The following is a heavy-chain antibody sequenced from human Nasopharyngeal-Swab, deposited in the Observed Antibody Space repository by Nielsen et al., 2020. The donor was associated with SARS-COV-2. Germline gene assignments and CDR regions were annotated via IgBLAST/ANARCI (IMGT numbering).Heavy chain of an antibody. CDR3: ARDQGVADFWRPGGMDV. V-gene: IGHV1-46*01. Sequence: ASVKVSCKASGYTFTSYYMHWVRQAPGQGLEWMGIINPSGGSTSYAQKFQGRVTMTRDTSTSTVYMELSSLRSEDTAVYYCARDQGVADFWRPGGMDVWGQGTTVTVSS. CDR1: GYTFTSYY. J-gene: IGHJ6*02. D-gene: IGHD3-3*01. CDR2: INPSGGST.